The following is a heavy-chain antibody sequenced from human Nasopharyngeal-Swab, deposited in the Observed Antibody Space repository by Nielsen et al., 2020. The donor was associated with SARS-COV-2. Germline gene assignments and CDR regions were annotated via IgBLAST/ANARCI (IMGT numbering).Heavy chain of an antibody. CDR2: IWYDGSNK. D-gene: IGHD3-3*01. V-gene: IGHV3-33*03. J-gene: IGHJ4*02. CDR1: GFTFSSYG. Sequence: GGSLRLSCAASGFTFSSYGMHWVRQAPGKGLEWVAVIWYDGSNKYYADSVKGRFTISRDNAKNSLYLQMNSLRAEDTALYYCAKDKNDFWSGPSDYWGQGTLVTVSS. CDR3: AKDKNDFWSGPSDY.